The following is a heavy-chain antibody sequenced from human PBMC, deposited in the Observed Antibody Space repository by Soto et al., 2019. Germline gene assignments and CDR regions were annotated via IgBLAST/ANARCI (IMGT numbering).Heavy chain of an antibody. CDR1: GGSFSGYY. V-gene: IGHV4-34*01. CDR2: INHSGST. CDR3: ARRAGYCSSTSCYANDY. D-gene: IGHD2-2*01. Sequence: SETLSLTCAVYGGSFSGYYWSWIRQPPGKGLEWIGEINHSGSTNYNPSLKSRVTISVDTSKNQFSLKLSSVTAADTAVYYCARRAGYCSSTSCYANDYWGQGTLVTVSS. J-gene: IGHJ4*02.